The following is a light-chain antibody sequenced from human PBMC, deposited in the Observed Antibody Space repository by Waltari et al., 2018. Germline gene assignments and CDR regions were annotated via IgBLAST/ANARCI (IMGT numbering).Light chain of an antibody. J-gene: IGLJ3*02. Sequence: QSALTQPASVSGSPGPSITISCTATSSDVGGYNYVPWYQQHPGKAPKLMIYDVSNRPSGVSNRFSGSKSGNTASLTISGLQAEDEADYYCSSYTSSSVWVFGGGTKLTVL. CDR2: DVS. CDR1: SSDVGGYNY. V-gene: IGLV2-14*03. CDR3: SSYTSSSVWV.